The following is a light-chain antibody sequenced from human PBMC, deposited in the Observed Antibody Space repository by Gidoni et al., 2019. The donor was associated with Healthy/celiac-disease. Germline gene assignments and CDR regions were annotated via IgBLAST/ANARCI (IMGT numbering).Light chain of an antibody. CDR3: QQYNNWPLT. V-gene: IGKV3-15*01. Sequence: EIVMTQSPATLSVSPGERATLSCRASQSVSSNLAWYQQKPGQAPRLLIYGASTRATGIPARFSVSRSGTEVTLTISSLQFEDFVVYYCQQYNNWPLTFGGGTKVEIK. CDR2: GAS. J-gene: IGKJ4*01. CDR1: QSVSSN.